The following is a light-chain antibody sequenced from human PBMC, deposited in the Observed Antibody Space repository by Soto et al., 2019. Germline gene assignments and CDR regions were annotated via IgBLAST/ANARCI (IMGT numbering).Light chain of an antibody. J-gene: IGLJ2*01. V-gene: IGLV2-23*01. CDR1: SSDVGSYNL. Sequence: QSALTQPASVSGSPGQSITISCTGTSSDVGSYNLVSWYQQHPGKAPKLMIYEGSKRPSGVSNRFSGSKSGNTASLTISGPQGEVEEDYFCCSYAGSSTLVFGGGTKVTVL. CDR2: EGS. CDR3: CSYAGSSTLV.